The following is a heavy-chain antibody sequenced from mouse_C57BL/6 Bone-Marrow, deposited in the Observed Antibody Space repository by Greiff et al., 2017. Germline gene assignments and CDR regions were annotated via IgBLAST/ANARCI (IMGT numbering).Heavy chain of an antibody. V-gene: IGHV1-81*01. J-gene: IGHJ1*03. D-gene: IGHD2-12*01. CDR2: IYHRSGNT. CDR1: GYTFTSYG. Sequence: QVQLQQSGAELARPGASVKLSCKASGYTFTSYGISWVKQRTGQGLEWIGEIYHRSGNTYYNEKFKGKATLTADKYSSTAYMELRILTSEDSAVDFCARGFYDEDWYFDVWGTGTTVTVSS. CDR3: ARGFYDEDWYFDV.